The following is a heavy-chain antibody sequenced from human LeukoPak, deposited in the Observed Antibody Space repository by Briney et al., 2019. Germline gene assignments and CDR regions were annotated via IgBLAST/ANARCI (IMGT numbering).Heavy chain of an antibody. Sequence: GGSLRLSCAASGFTFSSYDMHWVRQATGKGLEWVSAIGTAGDTYYPGSVKGRFTISRENAKNSLYLQMNSLRAGDTAVYDCARGSGWSYSEVSYAMDVWGQGTTVTVSS. CDR2: IGTAGDT. CDR1: GFTFSSYD. V-gene: IGHV3-13*01. D-gene: IGHD6-19*01. J-gene: IGHJ6*02. CDR3: ARGSGWSYSEVSYAMDV.